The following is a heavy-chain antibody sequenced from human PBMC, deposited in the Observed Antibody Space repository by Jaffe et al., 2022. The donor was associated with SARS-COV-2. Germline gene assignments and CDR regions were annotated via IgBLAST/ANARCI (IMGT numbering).Heavy chain of an antibody. Sequence: QLQLQESGSGLVKPSQTLSLTCAVSGGSISSGGYSWSWIRQPPGKGLEWIGYIYHSGSTYYNPSLKSRVTISVDRSKNQFSLKLSSVTAADTAVYYCARVVRLNYYDSSGYIDYWGQGTLVTVSS. CDR2: IYHSGST. V-gene: IGHV4-30-2*01. CDR3: ARVVRLNYYDSSGYIDY. J-gene: IGHJ4*02. D-gene: IGHD3-22*01. CDR1: GGSISSGGYS.